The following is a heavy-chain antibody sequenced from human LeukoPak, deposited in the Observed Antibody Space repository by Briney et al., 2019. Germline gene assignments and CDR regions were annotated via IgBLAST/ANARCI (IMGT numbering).Heavy chain of an antibody. J-gene: IGHJ5*02. CDR2: IYYSGST. Sequence: SETLSLTCTVSGGSISSSSYYWGWIRQPPGKGLEWIGSIYYSGSTYYNPSLKSRVTISLDTSKNQFSLKLSSVTAADTAVYYCARHKDRSYGSGVDWFDPWGQGTLVTVSS. CDR1: GGSISSSSYY. V-gene: IGHV4-39*07. CDR3: ARHKDRSYGSGVDWFDP. D-gene: IGHD3-10*01.